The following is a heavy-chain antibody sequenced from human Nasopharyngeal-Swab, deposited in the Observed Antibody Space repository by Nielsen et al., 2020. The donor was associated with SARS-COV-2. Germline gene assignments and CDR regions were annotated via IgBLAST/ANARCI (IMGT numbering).Heavy chain of an antibody. V-gene: IGHV4-34*01. D-gene: IGHD1-26*01. CDR2: INHSGST. CDR1: GGSFSGYY. J-gene: IGHJ4*02. CDR3: ARGGGATSFDY. Sequence: SETLSLACAVYGGSFSGYYCSWIRQPPGKGLEWIGEINHSGSTNYNPSLKSRVTISVDTSKNQFSLKLSSVTAADTAVYYCARGGGATSFDYWGQGTLVTVSS.